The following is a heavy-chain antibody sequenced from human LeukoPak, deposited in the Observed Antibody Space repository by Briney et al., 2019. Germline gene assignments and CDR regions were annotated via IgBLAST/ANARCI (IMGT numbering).Heavy chain of an antibody. Sequence: GSSVKVSCKASGGTFSSYAISWVRQAPGQGLEWMGGIIPIFGTANYAQKFQGRVTITADESTSTAYMELSSLRSEDTAVYYCARDHSPKCSSGLSPREYYFDYWGQGTLVTVSS. J-gene: IGHJ4*02. CDR2: IIPIFGTA. D-gene: IGHD2-2*01. V-gene: IGHV1-69*01. CDR1: GGTFSSYA. CDR3: ARDHSPKCSSGLSPREYYFDY.